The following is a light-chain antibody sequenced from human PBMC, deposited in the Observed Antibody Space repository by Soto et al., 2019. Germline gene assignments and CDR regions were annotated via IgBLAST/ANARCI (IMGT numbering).Light chain of an antibody. Sequence: EIVLMQSPGTLSLSPGEGATLSCRASQSVNSNYLAWYQQKPGQAPTVLIFDTSSRATGIPDRFSGSGSGTDFTLTISRLEPEDFAVYYCQQYGSSPRTFGQGTKVDIK. CDR3: QQYGSSPRT. V-gene: IGKV3-20*01. CDR2: DTS. CDR1: QSVNSNY. J-gene: IGKJ1*01.